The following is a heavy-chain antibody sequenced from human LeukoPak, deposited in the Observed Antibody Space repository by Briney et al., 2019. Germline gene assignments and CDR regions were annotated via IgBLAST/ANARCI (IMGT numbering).Heavy chain of an antibody. CDR3: AQPQWELRGLTDH. V-gene: IGHV3-23*01. Sequence: GGSLRLFCAASGVTFYIYAMSWGRQDPGGGGEWSSGINKSGDNPQYADSVKGRFTISRDNSKNMLYLQMNSLRAEDTAIYYCAQPQWELRGLTDHWGQGTPVTVSS. CDR1: GVTFYIYA. J-gene: IGHJ4*02. CDR2: INKSGDNP. D-gene: IGHD1-26*01.